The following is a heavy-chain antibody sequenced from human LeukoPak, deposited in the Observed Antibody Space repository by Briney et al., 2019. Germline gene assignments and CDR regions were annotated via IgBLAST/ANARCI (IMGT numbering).Heavy chain of an antibody. CDR1: GFTFSTYS. V-gene: IGHV3-48*01. CDR3: AKGTTGATFDWFDP. Sequence: GGSLRLSCVASGFTFSTYSMNWVRQAPGKRLEWVSYITGGSTTIFYADSVQGRFTISRDNSKNTLYLQMNSLRAEDTAVYYCAKGTTGATFDWFDPWGQGTLVTVSS. J-gene: IGHJ5*02. D-gene: IGHD1-1*01. CDR2: ITGGSTTI.